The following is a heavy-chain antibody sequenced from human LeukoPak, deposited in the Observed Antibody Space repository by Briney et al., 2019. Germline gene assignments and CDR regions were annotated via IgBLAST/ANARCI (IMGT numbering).Heavy chain of an antibody. CDR3: ARDSGWLYFDY. V-gene: IGHV4-30-2*01. CDR2: IYHSGST. Sequence: PSETLSLTCAVSGGSISSGGYSWSWIRQPPGKGLEWIGYIYHSGSTYYNPSLKSRVTISVDRSKNQFSLKLSSVTAADTAVYYCARDSGWLYFDYWGQGTLVTVSS. J-gene: IGHJ4*02. CDR1: GGSISSGGYS. D-gene: IGHD6-19*01.